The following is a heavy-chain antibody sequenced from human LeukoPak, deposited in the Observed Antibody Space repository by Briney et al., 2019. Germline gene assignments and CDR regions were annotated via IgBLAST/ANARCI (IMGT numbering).Heavy chain of an antibody. CDR3: ARPYCSGGSCYWDAFDI. D-gene: IGHD2-15*01. J-gene: IGHJ3*02. V-gene: IGHV3-21*01. Sequence: GGSLRLSCAASGFTFSSCSMDWVRQAPGKGLEWVSSISSSSSYIYYADSVKGRFTISGDNAKNSLYLQMNSLRAEDTAVYYCARPYCSGGSCYWDAFDIWGQGTMVTVSS. CDR2: ISSSSSYI. CDR1: GFTFSSCS.